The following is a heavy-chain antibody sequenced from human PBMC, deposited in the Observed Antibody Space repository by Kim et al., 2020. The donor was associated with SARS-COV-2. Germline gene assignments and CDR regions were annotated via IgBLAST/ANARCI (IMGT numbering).Heavy chain of an antibody. CDR2: IWYDGSNK. CDR3: AREPNYYGMDV. V-gene: IGHV3-33*01. J-gene: IGHJ6*02. CDR1: GFTFSSYG. Sequence: GGSLRLSCAASGFTFSSYGMHWVRQAPGKGLEWVAVIWYDGSNKYYADSVKGRFTISRDNSKNTLYLQMNSLRAEDTAVYYCAREPNYYGMDVWGQGTTVTVSS.